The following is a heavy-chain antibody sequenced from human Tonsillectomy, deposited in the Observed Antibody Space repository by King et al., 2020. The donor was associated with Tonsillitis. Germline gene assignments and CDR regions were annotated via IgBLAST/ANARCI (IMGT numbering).Heavy chain of an antibody. CDR1: GFTFSSYS. CDR2: IRSSSSTI. CDR3: ARDAGYCSGGSCYVDAFDI. Sequence: VQLVESGGGLVQPGGSLRLSCAASGFTFSSYSMNWVRQAPGKGLEWVSYIRSSSSTIYYAYSVKGRFTISRDNAKNSLYLQMNSLRAEDTAVYYCARDAGYCSGGSCYVDAFDIWGQGTMVTVSS. V-gene: IGHV3-48*01. J-gene: IGHJ3*02. D-gene: IGHD2-15*01.